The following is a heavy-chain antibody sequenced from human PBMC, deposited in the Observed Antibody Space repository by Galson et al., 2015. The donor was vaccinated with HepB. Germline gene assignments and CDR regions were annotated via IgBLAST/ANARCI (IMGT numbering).Heavy chain of an antibody. V-gene: IGHV3-30*18. J-gene: IGHJ4*02. Sequence: SLRLSCAASGFTFSSYGMHWVRQAPGKGLEWVAVISYDGSNKYYADSVKGRFTISRDNSKNTLYLQMNSLRAEDTAVYYCAKDKYYYDSSGYLDYWGQGTLVTVSS. CDR1: GFTFSSYG. CDR2: ISYDGSNK. CDR3: AKDKYYYDSSGYLDY. D-gene: IGHD3-22*01.